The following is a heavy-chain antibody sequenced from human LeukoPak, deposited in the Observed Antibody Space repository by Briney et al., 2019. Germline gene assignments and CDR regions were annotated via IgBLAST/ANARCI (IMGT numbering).Heavy chain of an antibody. CDR2: INEYGSKK. CDR3: ARAVTSTEGY. V-gene: IGHV3-7*03. Sequence: GGSLRLSCAASGFTFSTYWMTWVRQAPGKGLEGVASINEYGSKKSYVDSVKGRFTISRDNAQKSLYLEMNSLRAEDTVVYYCARAVTSTEGYWGQGTLVTVSS. J-gene: IGHJ4*02. CDR1: GFTFSTYW.